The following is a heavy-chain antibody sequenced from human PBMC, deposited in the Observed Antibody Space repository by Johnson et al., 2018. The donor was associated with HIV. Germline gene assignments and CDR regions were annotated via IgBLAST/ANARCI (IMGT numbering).Heavy chain of an antibody. CDR2: ISYDGSNK. D-gene: IGHD6-13*01. J-gene: IGHJ3*02. V-gene: IGHV3-30*04. CDR3: ARDESSRLQLTGNDAFDI. Sequence: QVQLVESGGGVVQPGRSLRLSCAASGFTFSSYAMHWVRQAPGKGLEWVAVISYDGSNKYYADSVKGRFNISRDNSKNTLYLQMNSLRAEDTAVYYCARDESSRLQLTGNDAFDIWGQGTMVTVSS. CDR1: GFTFSSYA.